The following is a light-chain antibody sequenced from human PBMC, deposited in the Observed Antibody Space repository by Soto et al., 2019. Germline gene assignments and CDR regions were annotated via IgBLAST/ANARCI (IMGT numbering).Light chain of an antibody. Sequence: IVMTQSPATLSVSPGETATLSCRAPQNILRNLAWYQHKPGQPPRLLIYGASTRATGIPGRFSGSGSGTEFTLTISSLQSEDVAVYYCQQSYHAPDTFGQGTKLEIK. CDR3: QQSYHAPDT. CDR1: QNILRN. V-gene: IGKV3-15*01. CDR2: GAS. J-gene: IGKJ2*01.